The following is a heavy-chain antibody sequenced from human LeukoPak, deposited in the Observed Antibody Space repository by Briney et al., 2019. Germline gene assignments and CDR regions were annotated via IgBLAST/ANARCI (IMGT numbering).Heavy chain of an antibody. D-gene: IGHD3-9*01. Sequence: ASVKVSCKVSGYTLSELSINWVRQALGTGLERMGGFDPEEVETIYAQKFQDRINMTEDTSTDTAYMELSNLESEDTAVYYCATEGTGYFYDAFDVWGQGTMVTVST. CDR1: GYTLSELS. CDR2: FDPEEVET. CDR3: ATEGTGYFYDAFDV. J-gene: IGHJ3*01. V-gene: IGHV1-24*01.